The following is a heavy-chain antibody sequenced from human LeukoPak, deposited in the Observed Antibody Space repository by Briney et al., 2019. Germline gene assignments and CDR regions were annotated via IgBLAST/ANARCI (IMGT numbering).Heavy chain of an antibody. CDR2: ISHSGST. V-gene: IGHV4-34*01. CDR1: GGSFSGYY. Sequence: PSETLSLTCAVYGGSFSGYYWSWIRQPPGKGLEWIGEISHSGSTNYNPSLKSRVTISVDTSKNQFSLKLSSVTAADTAVYYCARTLLWYDYWGQGTLVTVSS. D-gene: IGHD2-21*01. J-gene: IGHJ4*02. CDR3: ARTLLWYDY.